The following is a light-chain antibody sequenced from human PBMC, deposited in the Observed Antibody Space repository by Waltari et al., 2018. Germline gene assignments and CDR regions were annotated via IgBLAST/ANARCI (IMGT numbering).Light chain of an antibody. CDR1: SSDVGSYIH. CDR2: EVN. J-gene: IGLJ2*01. Sequence: QSALTQPASVSGSPGQSITISCTGTSSDVGSYIHVSWYQQHPGKAPKCMIYEVNNRPSGVSHRFSGSKSGNTASLTISGLQPEDEADYYCSSYTTSNTVVFGGGTKLTVL. CDR3: SSYTTSNTVV. V-gene: IGLV2-14*01.